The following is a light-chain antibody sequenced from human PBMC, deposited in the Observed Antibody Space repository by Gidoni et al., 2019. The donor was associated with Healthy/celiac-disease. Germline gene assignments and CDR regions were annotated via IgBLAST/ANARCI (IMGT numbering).Light chain of an antibody. V-gene: IGKV1-33*01. CDR1: QDISNY. CDR2: DAS. Sequence: LQLTQSPSSLSASVGDRVTITCHASQDISNYLNWYQQKPGKAPKLLIYDASNLETGVPSRFSGSGSGTDLTFTISSLQAEDIATYYCQQYDNLPIFTFGPGTKVEIK. CDR3: QQYDNLPIFT. J-gene: IGKJ3*01.